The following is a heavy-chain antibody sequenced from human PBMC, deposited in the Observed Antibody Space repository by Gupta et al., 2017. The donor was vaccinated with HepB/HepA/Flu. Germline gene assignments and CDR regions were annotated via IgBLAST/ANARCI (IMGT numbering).Heavy chain of an antibody. D-gene: IGHD5-18*01. CDR3: TTCGDSDGHGYYFDY. J-gene: IGHJ4*02. Sequence: EVQLVESGGGLVKPGGSLRLSCAASGFTFSNAWMTWVRQAPGKGLEWVGRVKSKTDGGTIDYAAPVKSRFTISRDDSKNTLYLQMNSLKMEDTAVYYCTTCGDSDGHGYYFDYWGQGTLLTVSS. CDR1: GFTFSNAW. V-gene: IGHV3-15*01. CDR2: VKSKTDGGTI.